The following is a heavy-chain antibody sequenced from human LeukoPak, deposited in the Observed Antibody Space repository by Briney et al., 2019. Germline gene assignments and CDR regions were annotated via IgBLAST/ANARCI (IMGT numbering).Heavy chain of an antibody. CDR2: IDPGDSYT. V-gene: IGHV5-10-1*01. D-gene: IGHD2-8*01. J-gene: IGHJ4*02. CDR1: GYSFTSYW. Sequence: GESLKISCKGSGYSFTSYWISWARQMPGKGLEWMGRIDPGDSYTNYSPSFQGHVTISADKSISTAYLQWSSLKASDTAVYYCARRTFCTNGVRRDYWGQGPLVTVSS. CDR3: ARRTFCTNGVRRDY.